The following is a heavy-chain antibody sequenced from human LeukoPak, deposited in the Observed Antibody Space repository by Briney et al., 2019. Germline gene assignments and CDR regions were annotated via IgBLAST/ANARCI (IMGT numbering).Heavy chain of an antibody. CDR3: AKGIPRIGYCSGGSCISPFDP. CDR1: GFTFSSYA. D-gene: IGHD2-15*01. CDR2: ISGSGGST. J-gene: IGHJ5*02. V-gene: IGHV3-23*01. Sequence: GGSLRLSCAASGFTFSSYAVSWVRQAPGKGLEWVSAISGSGGSTYYADSVKGRFTISRDNSKNTLYLQMNSLRAEDTAVYYCAKGIPRIGYCSGGSCISPFDPWGQGTLVTVSS.